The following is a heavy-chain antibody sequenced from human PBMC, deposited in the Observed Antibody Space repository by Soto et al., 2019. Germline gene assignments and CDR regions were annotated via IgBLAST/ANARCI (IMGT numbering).Heavy chain of an antibody. D-gene: IGHD3-3*01. V-gene: IGHV3-23*01. J-gene: IGHJ4*02. CDR1: GFTFSSYA. CDR2: ISGSGGST. CDR3: AIFWSGYFLPY. Sequence: EVQLLESGGGLVQPGGSLRLSCATSGFTFSSYAMSWVRQAPGKGLEWVSAISGSGGSTYYADSVKGRFTISRDNSKNTLYLQMNSLRAEDTAVYYCAIFWSGYFLPYWGQGTLVTVSS.